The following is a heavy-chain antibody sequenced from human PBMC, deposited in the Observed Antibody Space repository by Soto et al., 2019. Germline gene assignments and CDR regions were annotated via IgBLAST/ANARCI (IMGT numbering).Heavy chain of an antibody. Sequence: PSQTLSLTCAISGDSVSSNSAAWNWIRPSPSRGLEWLGRTYYRSKWYNDYAVSVKSRITINPDTSKNQFSLQLNSVTPEDTAVYYCARDRVLLWFGESPANYYYGMDAWGQGTTVTVSS. D-gene: IGHD3-10*01. CDR1: GDSVSSNSAA. J-gene: IGHJ6*02. CDR2: TYYRSKWYN. CDR3: ARDRVLLWFGESPANYYYGMDA. V-gene: IGHV6-1*01.